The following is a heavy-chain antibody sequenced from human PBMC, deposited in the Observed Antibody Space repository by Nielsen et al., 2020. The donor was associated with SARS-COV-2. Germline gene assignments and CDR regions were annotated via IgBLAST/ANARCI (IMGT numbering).Heavy chain of an antibody. CDR1: GFTFSSYA. CDR3: AKAVDTFDI. V-gene: IGHV3-30-3*01. D-gene: IGHD5-18*01. CDR2: ISYDGSNK. Sequence: GESLKISCAASGFTFSSYAMHWVRQAPGKGLEWVAVISYDGSNKYYADSVKGRFTISRDNSKNTLYLQMNSLRAEDTALYYCAKAVDTFDIWGQGTMVTVSS. J-gene: IGHJ3*02.